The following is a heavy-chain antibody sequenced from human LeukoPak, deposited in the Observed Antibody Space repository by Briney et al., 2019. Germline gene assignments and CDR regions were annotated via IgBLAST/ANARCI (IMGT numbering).Heavy chain of an antibody. V-gene: IGHV3-23*01. D-gene: IGHD1-26*01. J-gene: IGHJ4*02. Sequence: GGSLRLSCAASAFTFCSRGMSWVREAPGKGLEWVSSITPSGDGTYYAASVKGRFTISRDNSKNTLYLQMDSLRADDTAKYYCARDSPVATWWGQGTLVTVSS. CDR1: AFTFCSRG. CDR3: ARDSPVATW. CDR2: ITPSGDGT.